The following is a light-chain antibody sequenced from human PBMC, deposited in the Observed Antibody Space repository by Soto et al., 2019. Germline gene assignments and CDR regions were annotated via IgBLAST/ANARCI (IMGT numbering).Light chain of an antibody. CDR3: QQRSSWPRFS. CDR1: QSVGSY. J-gene: IGKJ3*01. V-gene: IGKV3-11*01. Sequence: VLTQSPATLSLSPGERATLSCRASQSVGSYLAWYQQKPGQAPRLLIYGASNRAIDIPARFSGSGSGTDFPLTISSLEPEDFAVYYCQQRSSWPRFSFGPGTKVDIK. CDR2: GAS.